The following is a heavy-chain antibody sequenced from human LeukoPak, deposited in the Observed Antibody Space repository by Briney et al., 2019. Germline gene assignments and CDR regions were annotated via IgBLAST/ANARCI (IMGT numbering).Heavy chain of an antibody. V-gene: IGHV3-66*02. Sequence: GGSLRLSCAASGFTVSSNYMSWVRQAAGKGLEWVSVIYSSGATYYADSVKGRFTISRDNSKNTRCLQVNSLRADDTAVYYCARGRPTNLGGIYWGQGTLVTVSS. J-gene: IGHJ4*02. CDR3: ARGRPTNLGGIY. D-gene: IGHD5-24*01. CDR1: GFTVSSNY. CDR2: IYSSGAT.